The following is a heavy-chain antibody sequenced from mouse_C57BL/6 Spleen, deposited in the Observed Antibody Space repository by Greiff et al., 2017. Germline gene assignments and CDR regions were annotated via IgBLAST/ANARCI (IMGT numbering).Heavy chain of an antibody. J-gene: IGHJ2*01. CDR1: GFSFNTYA. CDR3: VRQGGGFDY. CDR2: IRSKSNNYAT. V-gene: IGHV10-1*01. Sequence: EVNLVESGGGLVQPKGSLKLSCAASGFSFNTYAMNWVRQAPGKGLEWVARIRSKSNNYATYYADSVKDRFTISRDDSESMLYLQMNNLKTEDTAMYYCVRQGGGFDYWGQGTTLTVSS.